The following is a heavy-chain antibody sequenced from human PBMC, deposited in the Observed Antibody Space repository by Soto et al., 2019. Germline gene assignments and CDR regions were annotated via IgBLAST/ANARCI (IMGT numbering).Heavy chain of an antibody. J-gene: IGHJ6*02. V-gene: IGHV1-18*01. CDR3: ARPQLPRANYYYGMDV. CDR1: GYTFTGYG. Sequence: QVQLVQSGAEVKKPGASVKVSCKASGYTFTGYGISWVRQAPGQGLEWMGWISAYNGNTNYAQKLQGRVTMTTDTSTSTAYMELRSPRSDDTAVYYCARPQLPRANYYYGMDVWGQGTTVTVSS. D-gene: IGHD6-6*01. CDR2: ISAYNGNT.